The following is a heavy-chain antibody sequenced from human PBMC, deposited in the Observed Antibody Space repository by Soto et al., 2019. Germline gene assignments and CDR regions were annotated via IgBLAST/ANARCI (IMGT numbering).Heavy chain of an antibody. CDR2: IYYSGST. Sequence: SETLSLTCTVSGGSISSYYWSWIRQPPGKGLEWIGYIYYSGSTNYNPSLKSRVTISVDTSKNQFSLKLSSVTAADTAVYYCARVGLDNPFDYWGQGTLVTVSS. D-gene: IGHD3-16*01. CDR1: GGSISSYY. V-gene: IGHV4-59*01. CDR3: ARVGLDNPFDY. J-gene: IGHJ4*02.